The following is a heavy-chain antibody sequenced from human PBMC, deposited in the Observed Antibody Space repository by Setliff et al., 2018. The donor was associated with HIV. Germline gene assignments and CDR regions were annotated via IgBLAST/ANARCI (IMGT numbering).Heavy chain of an antibody. V-gene: IGHV1-3*03. Sequence: GASVKVSCKASGYTFTSYAIHWVRQAPGQRLEWMGWINGGNGKTKYSQEFQGRVTITRDTSASTAYMELSSLRSEDMAVYYCARWGSGWPGYYYYHMDVWGKGTTVTVSS. J-gene: IGHJ6*03. CDR3: ARWGSGWPGYYYYHMDV. D-gene: IGHD6-19*01. CDR1: GYTFTSYA. CDR2: INGGNGKT.